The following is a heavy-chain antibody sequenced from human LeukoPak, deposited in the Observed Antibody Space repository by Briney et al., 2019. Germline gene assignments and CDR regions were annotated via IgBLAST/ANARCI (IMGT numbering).Heavy chain of an antibody. Sequence: GRSLRLSCAVSGFTFSSYGMHWVRQAPGKGLEWVAVISYDGSNKYYADSWKGRFTISRDNSNNTLYLQMNSLRAEDTAVYYCAKEGVRFLEWLLFDYWGQGTLVTVSS. D-gene: IGHD3-3*01. V-gene: IGHV3-30*18. J-gene: IGHJ4*02. CDR3: AKEGVRFLEWLLFDY. CDR2: ISYDGSNK. CDR1: GFTFSSYG.